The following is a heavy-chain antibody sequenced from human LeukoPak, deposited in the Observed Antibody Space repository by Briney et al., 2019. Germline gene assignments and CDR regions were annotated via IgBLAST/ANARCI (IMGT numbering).Heavy chain of an antibody. CDR1: GYTFSSFS. CDR2: ISVRSNYI. D-gene: IGHD3-22*01. V-gene: IGHV3-21*01. J-gene: IGHJ4*02. Sequence: GGSLTLSCAASGYTFSSFSINWVRQAPGKGLEWVSSISVRSNYIYYADSVRGRFSISRDDARDSLYMQMNSLRAEGTAVYYCVRLRRNSDTSGYYYYYDFWGQGNLVTVSS. CDR3: VRLRRNSDTSGYYYYYDF.